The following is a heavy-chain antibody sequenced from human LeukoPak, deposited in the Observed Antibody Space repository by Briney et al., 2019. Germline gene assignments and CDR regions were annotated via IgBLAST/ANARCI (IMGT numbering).Heavy chain of an antibody. CDR1: GFTVSGNY. CDR2: IYSGGIT. J-gene: IGHJ1*01. CDR3: AGSTNGYNLLHR. V-gene: IGHV3-53*01. D-gene: IGHD5-24*01. Sequence: GGSLRLSCAASGFTVSGNYMSWVRRAPGKGLEWVSVIYSGGITFYSDSVKGRFTISRDNSMNTLSLQMNSLRAEDTAVYYCAGSTNGYNLLHRWGQGTLVTVSS.